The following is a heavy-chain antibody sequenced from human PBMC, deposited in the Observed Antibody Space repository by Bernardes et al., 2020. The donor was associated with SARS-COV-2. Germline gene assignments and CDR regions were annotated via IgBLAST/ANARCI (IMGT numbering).Heavy chain of an antibody. CDR2: INPNSGGT. V-gene: IGHV1-2*02. Sequence: ASVKVSCKASGYTFIDYYIHWVRQAPGQGLEWMGWINPNSGGTNHAQKFQGRVAMTRDLSIDTVYMELSSLRYDDTAVYYCARGRWLQADAFDIWGQGTLVTVSS. J-gene: IGHJ3*02. CDR1: GYTFIDYY. D-gene: IGHD6-19*01. CDR3: ARGRWLQADAFDI.